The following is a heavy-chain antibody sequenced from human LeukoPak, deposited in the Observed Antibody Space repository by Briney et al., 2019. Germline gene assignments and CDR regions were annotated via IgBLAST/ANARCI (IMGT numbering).Heavy chain of an antibody. CDR2: IYYSGST. Sequence: SETLSLTCTVSGGSISSSSYYWGWIRQPPGKGLEWIGSIYYSGSTYYNPSLKSRVTTSVDTSKNQFSLKLSSVTAADTAVYYCASHGELLPDYWGQGTLVTVSS. D-gene: IGHD3-10*01. CDR1: GGSISSSSYY. CDR3: ASHGELLPDY. V-gene: IGHV4-39*01. J-gene: IGHJ4*02.